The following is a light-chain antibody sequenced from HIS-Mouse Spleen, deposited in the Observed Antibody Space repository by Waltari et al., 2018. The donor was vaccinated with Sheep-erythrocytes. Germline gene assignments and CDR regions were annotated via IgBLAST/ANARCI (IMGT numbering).Light chain of an antibody. CDR3: QQYDNLFT. J-gene: IGKJ3*01. Sequence: DIQMTQSPSSLSSSVGDRVTITCQASQDLSNYLNWYQQKPGKAPKPLIYDASNLETGVPSRFSGSGSGTDFTFTISSLQPEDIATYYCQQYDNLFTFGPGTKVDIK. V-gene: IGKV1-33*01. CDR1: QDLSNY. CDR2: DAS.